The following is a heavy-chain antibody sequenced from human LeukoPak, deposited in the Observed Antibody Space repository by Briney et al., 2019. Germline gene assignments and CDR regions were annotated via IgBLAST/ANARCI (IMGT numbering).Heavy chain of an antibody. J-gene: IGHJ6*04. CDR3: AEESNSEIYYDFWSGYYSDV. V-gene: IGHV4-38-2*01. Sequence: PSETLSLTCAVSGYPISSGYYWGWIRQPPGKGLEWIGSMYHSGITYYNPSLKSRVTISVDTSKNQVSLRLTSVTAADTAVYYCAEESNSEIYYDFWSGYYSDVWGKGTTVTVSS. D-gene: IGHD3-3*01. CDR1: GYPISSGYY. CDR2: MYHSGIT.